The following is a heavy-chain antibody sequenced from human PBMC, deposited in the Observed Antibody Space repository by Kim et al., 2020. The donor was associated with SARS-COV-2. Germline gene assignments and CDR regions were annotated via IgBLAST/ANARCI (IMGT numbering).Heavy chain of an antibody. J-gene: IGHJ5*02. CDR1: GFTFSSYG. D-gene: IGHD2-2*01. CDR3: AKSGTSYQLLPGDWFDP. Sequence: GGSLRLSCAASGFTFSSYGMHWVRQAPGKGLEWVAVISYDGSNKYYADSVKGRFTISRDNSKNTLYLQMNSLRAEDTAVYYCAKSGTSYQLLPGDWFDPWGQGTLVTVSS. V-gene: IGHV3-30*18. CDR2: ISYDGSNK.